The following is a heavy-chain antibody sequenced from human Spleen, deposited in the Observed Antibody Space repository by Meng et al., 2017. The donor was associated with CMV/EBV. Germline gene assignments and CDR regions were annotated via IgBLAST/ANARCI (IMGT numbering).Heavy chain of an antibody. CDR1: GGTFSSYT. CDR2: IIPNLGIA. J-gene: IGHJ6*02. V-gene: IGHV1-69*04. D-gene: IGHD2-21*01. CDR3: AREEEVVIATDKGGMDV. Sequence: SVKVSCKASGGTFSSYTISWVRQAPGQGLEWMGRIIPNLGIANYAQKFQGRVTITADKSTSTAYMELSSLRSEDTAVYYCAREEEVVIATDKGGMDVWGQGTTVTVSS.